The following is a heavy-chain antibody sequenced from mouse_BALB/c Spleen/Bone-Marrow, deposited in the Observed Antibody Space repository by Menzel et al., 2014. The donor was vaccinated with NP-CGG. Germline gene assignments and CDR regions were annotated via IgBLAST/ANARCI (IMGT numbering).Heavy chain of an antibody. Sequence: QLQQFGAELVRPGASVKQSCKASGYSFTNYWMNCLKPRPGQGLEWIGMIHPSDSVTRLNQMFKEKATLTVDKSSSTAYIQHGSPPSDDSAVYYRAKDDNPLDYWGQSPPRPGPS. CDR1: GYSFTNYW. CDR3: AKDDNPLDY. CDR2: IHPSDSVT. J-gene: IGHJ2*01. D-gene: IGHD6-1*01. V-gene: IGHV1S82*01.